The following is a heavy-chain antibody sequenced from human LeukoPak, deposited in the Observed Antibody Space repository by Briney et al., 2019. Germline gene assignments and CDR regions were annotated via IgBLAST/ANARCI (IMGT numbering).Heavy chain of an antibody. CDR2: ISSSGSTI. Sequence: PGGSLRLSCAASGFTFSSYEMNWVRQAPGKGLEWVSYISSSGSTIYYADSVKGRFTISRDNAKNSLYLQMNSLRAEDTAVYYCARDRDPGYNESSGYRRVNAFDIWGQGTMVTVSS. J-gene: IGHJ3*02. CDR1: GFTFSSYE. CDR3: ARDRDPGYNESSGYRRVNAFDI. V-gene: IGHV3-48*03. D-gene: IGHD3-22*01.